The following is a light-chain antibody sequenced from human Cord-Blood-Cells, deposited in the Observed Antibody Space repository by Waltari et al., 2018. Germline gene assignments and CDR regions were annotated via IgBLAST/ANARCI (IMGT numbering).Light chain of an antibody. J-gene: IGLJ3*02. CDR3: CSYAGSSTWV. V-gene: IGLV2-23*01. Sequence: QSALTQPASVSGSPGQSITISCTGTSSDVGSSNLFSWYQHHPGKAPKLMIYEGSKRPSGVSNRFSGSKSGNTASLTISGLQAEDEADYYCCSYAGSSTWVFGGGTKLTVL. CDR2: EGS. CDR1: SSDVGSSNL.